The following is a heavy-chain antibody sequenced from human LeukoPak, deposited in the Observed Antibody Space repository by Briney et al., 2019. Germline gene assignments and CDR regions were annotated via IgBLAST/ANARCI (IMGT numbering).Heavy chain of an antibody. J-gene: IGHJ3*01. CDR1: GFTFSSYW. Sequence: GGSLRLSCAVSGFTFSSYWMHWVRQAPGKGLVWVSRINSDGSSTNYADSVKGRITISRDNAKNTLYLQMNSLRDEDTAVYYCAREFRVLPDFWGQGTMVTVSS. V-gene: IGHV3-74*01. D-gene: IGHD2-8*02. CDR3: AREFRVLPDF. CDR2: INSDGSST.